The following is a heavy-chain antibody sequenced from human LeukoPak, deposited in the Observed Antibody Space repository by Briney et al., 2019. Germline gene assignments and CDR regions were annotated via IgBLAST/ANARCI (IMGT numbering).Heavy chain of an antibody. CDR2: IIPIFGTA. J-gene: IGHJ4*02. CDR3: ARDLRGYSGYAY. V-gene: IGHV1-69*13. Sequence: ASVKVSCKASGGTFSSYAISWVRQAPRQGLEWMGGIIPIFGTANYAQKFQGRVTITADESTSTAYMELSSLRSEDTAVYYCARDLRGYSGYAYWGQGTLVTVSS. CDR1: GGTFSSYA. D-gene: IGHD5-12*01.